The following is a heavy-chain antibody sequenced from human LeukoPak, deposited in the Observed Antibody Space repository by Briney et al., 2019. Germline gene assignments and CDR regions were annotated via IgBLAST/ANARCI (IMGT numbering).Heavy chain of an antibody. CDR3: AKVYFDILTGYYRGPNFDY. CDR2: ISSSGNTK. CDR1: GFTFSSHS. D-gene: IGHD3-9*01. J-gene: IGHJ4*02. Sequence: GGSLRLSCAASGFTFSSHSMNWVRQAPGKGLEWVSYISSSGNTKHYVDSVKGRFTISRDNAKNTLYLQMDTLRAEDPAVYYCAKVYFDILTGYYRGPNFDYWGQGTLVTVSS. V-gene: IGHV3-48*01.